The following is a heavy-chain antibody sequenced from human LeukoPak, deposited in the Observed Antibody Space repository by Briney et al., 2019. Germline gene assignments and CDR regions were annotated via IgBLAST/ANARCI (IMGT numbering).Heavy chain of an antibody. CDR3: AKGPVSAIVGATTLDY. CDR2: ISGSTGST. Sequence: GGSLRLSCAASGFTFSNYAMNWVRQAPGKGLEWVSLISGSTGSTYYADSVKGRFSISRDNSKNTVYLQMNSLRVEDTAAYYAKGPVSAIVGATTLDYWGQGTLVTVSS. CDR1: GFTFSNYA. J-gene: IGHJ4*02. D-gene: IGHD1-26*01. V-gene: IGHV3-23*01.